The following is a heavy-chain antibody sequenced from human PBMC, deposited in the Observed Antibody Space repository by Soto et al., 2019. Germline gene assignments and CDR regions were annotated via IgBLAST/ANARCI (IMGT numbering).Heavy chain of an antibody. CDR3: AREYHDSSGYPFDY. D-gene: IGHD3-22*01. CDR1: GGSISSGGYY. V-gene: IGHV4-30-4*08. J-gene: IGHJ4*02. CDR2: IYYSGST. Sequence: PSETLSLTCTVSGGSISSGGYYWSWIRQHPGKGLEWIGYIYYSGSTYYNPSLKSRVTISVDTSKNQFSLKLSSVTAADAAVYYCAREYHDSSGYPFDYWGQGTLVTVSS.